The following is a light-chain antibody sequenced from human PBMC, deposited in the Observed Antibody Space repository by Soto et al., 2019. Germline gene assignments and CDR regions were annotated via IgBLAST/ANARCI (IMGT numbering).Light chain of an antibody. V-gene: IGLV2-11*01. CDR1: SSDVGGYNY. CDR3: CSYAGSPRYV. CDR2: DVS. J-gene: IGLJ1*01. Sequence: QSALTQPRSVSGSPGQSVTISCTGTSSDVGGYNYVSWYHQQPGKAPKVMIYDVSERPSGVPDRFSGSKSGNTASLTISGLQAEDEADYYCCSYAGSPRYVLGTGTTVTVL.